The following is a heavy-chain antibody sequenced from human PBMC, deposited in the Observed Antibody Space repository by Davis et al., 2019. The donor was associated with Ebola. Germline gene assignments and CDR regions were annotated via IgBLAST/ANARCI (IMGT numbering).Heavy chain of an antibody. CDR1: GGSISSYY. CDR2: ISGSGGST. V-gene: IGHV3-23*01. D-gene: IGHD2-2*01. Sequence: ETLSLTCTVSGGSISSYYWNWVRQAPGKGLEWVSAISGSGGSTYYADSVKGRFTISRDNSKNTLYLQMNSLRAEDTAVYYCAKGSVPAALTLNFDYWGQGTLVTVSS. J-gene: IGHJ4*02. CDR3: AKGSVPAALTLNFDY.